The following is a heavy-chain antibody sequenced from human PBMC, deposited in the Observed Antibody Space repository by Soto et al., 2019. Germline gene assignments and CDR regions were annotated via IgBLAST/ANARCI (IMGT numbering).Heavy chain of an antibody. CDR1: GYTFTSYA. CDR2: FNAGNGNT. CDR3: ARGNPLSSSSWFRP. J-gene: IGHJ5*02. Sequence: ASVKVSCKASGYTFTSYAMHWVRQAPGQRLEWMGWFNAGNGNTKYSQKFQGRVTITRDTSASTAYMELSSLRSEDTAVYYCARGNPLSSSSWFRPWGQGTLVTVSS. V-gene: IGHV1-3*01. D-gene: IGHD6-13*01.